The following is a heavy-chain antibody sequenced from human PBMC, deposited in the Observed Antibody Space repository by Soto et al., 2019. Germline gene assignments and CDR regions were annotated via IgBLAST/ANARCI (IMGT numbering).Heavy chain of an antibody. J-gene: IGHJ4*02. Sequence: GGSLRLSCAASGFTFSNYWMNWVRQAPGKGLEWVANIQEDGSEKYYVDSVRGRFAISRDNARNSLSLQMNSLRAEDTAVYYCARGGRSVLDCWGQGILVIVSS. D-gene: IGHD6-25*01. V-gene: IGHV3-7*01. CDR1: GFTFSNYW. CDR2: IQEDGSEK. CDR3: ARGGRSVLDC.